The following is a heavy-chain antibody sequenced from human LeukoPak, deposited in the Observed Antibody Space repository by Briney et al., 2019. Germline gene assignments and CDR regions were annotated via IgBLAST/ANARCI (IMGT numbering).Heavy chain of an antibody. Sequence: GGSLRLSCAASGFTFSSYWMHWVRQAPGKGLVWVSRITNDGSSTNYADSVKGRFTISRDNAKNSLYLQMNSLRAEDTAVYYCAELGITMIGGVWGKGTTVTISS. CDR1: GFTFSSYW. J-gene: IGHJ6*04. V-gene: IGHV3-74*01. D-gene: IGHD3-10*02. CDR2: ITNDGSST. CDR3: AELGITMIGGV.